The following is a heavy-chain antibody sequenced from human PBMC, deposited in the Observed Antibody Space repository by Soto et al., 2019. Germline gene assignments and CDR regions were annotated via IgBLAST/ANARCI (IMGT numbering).Heavy chain of an antibody. CDR2: ISGSGGST. V-gene: IGHV3-23*01. Sequence: GGSLRLSCAASGFTFSSYAMSWVRQAPGKGLEWVSAISGSGGSTYYADSVKGRFTISRDNSKNTLYLQMNSLRAEDTAVYYCAVWFGELFFRSFSFDYWGQGTLVTVSS. CDR1: GFTFSSYA. CDR3: AVWFGELFFRSFSFDY. D-gene: IGHD3-10*01. J-gene: IGHJ4*02.